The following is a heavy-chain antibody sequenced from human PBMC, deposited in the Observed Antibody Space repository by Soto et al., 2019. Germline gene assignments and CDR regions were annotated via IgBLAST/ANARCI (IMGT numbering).Heavy chain of an antibody. J-gene: IGHJ4*02. D-gene: IGHD3-22*01. CDR2: IYHMGST. CDR1: GDSISSSNW. Sequence: PSETLSLTCNVSGDSISSSNWWSWVRQPPGKGLEWIGEIYHMGSTNYNPSLKSRVIISVDKSKNQFFLKLTSVTTADTAVYYCARHFVAVVIKGWGYWGQGTLVTVSS. V-gene: IGHV4-4*02. CDR3: ARHFVAVVIKGWGY.